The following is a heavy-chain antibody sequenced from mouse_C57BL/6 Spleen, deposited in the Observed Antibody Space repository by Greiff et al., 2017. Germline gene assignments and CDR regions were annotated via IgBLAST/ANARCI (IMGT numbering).Heavy chain of an antibody. CDR1: GYTFTDHT. J-gene: IGHJ4*01. Sequence: QVQLKESDAELVKPGASVKISCKVSGYTFTDHTIHWMKQRPEQGLEWIGYIYPRDGSTKYNEKFKGKATLTADKSSSTAYMQLNSLTSEDSAVYFCARPYGSSYVGRYAMDYWGQGTSVTVSS. CDR2: IYPRDGST. V-gene: IGHV1-78*01. D-gene: IGHD1-1*01. CDR3: ARPYGSSYVGRYAMDY.